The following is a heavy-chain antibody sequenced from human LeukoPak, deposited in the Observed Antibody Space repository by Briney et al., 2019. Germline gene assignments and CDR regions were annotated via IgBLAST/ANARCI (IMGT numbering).Heavy chain of an antibody. D-gene: IGHD4-23*01. Sequence: GGSLRLSCAASGITFSNFAMSWVRQAPGKGLEWVSGISDSGDGTYYADSVKGRFTISIDNSKNTLYLQMNSLRGEDTAVYYCANARWYLDSWGQGTLVTVSS. V-gene: IGHV3-23*01. CDR3: ANARWYLDS. CDR2: ISDSGDGT. J-gene: IGHJ4*02. CDR1: GITFSNFA.